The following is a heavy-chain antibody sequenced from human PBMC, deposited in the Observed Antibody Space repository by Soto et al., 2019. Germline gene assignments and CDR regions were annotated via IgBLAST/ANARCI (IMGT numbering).Heavy chain of an antibody. V-gene: IGHV3-30*03. CDR1: GFTFSSYG. D-gene: IGHD3-22*01. Sequence: WGSLRLSCAASGFTFSSYGMHWVRQAPGKGLEWVAVISYDGSNKYYADSVKGRFTISRDNSKNTLYLQMNSLRAEDTAVYYCATDFQTLYYYDSSGWGQGTLVTVSS. J-gene: IGHJ4*02. CDR3: ATDFQTLYYYDSSG. CDR2: ISYDGSNK.